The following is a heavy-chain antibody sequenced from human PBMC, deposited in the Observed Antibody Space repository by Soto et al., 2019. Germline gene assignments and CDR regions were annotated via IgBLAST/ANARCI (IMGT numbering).Heavy chain of an antibody. CDR3: ARERSVGYCITTTCPKPFYYYAMDV. Sequence: QVQLVQSGAEVKKPGSSLKVSCKASGGTFTNYAFSWVRQAPGQGPEWMGGIIPIFGTPDYAQKFQGRVIITADESTRTVSMELNSIRADATAVYYCARERSVGYCITTTCPKPFYYYAMDVWGQGTTVTVSS. V-gene: IGHV1-69*12. CDR1: GGTFTNYA. J-gene: IGHJ6*02. CDR2: IIPIFGTP. D-gene: IGHD2-2*01.